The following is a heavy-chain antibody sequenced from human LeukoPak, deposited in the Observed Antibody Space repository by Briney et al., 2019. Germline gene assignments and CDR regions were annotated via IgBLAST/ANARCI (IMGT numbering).Heavy chain of an antibody. D-gene: IGHD3-3*01. CDR3: AKDWSPFGTIFGVVNSPPYFDY. V-gene: IGHV3-30*02. CDR2: IRYDGSNK. CDR1: GFTFSSYG. J-gene: IGHJ4*02. Sequence: GGSLRLSCAASGFTFSSYGMRWVRQAPGKGLEWVAFIRYDGSNKYYADSVKGRFTISRDNSKNTLYLQMNSLRAEDTAVYYCAKDWSPFGTIFGVVNSPPYFDYWGQGTLVTVSS.